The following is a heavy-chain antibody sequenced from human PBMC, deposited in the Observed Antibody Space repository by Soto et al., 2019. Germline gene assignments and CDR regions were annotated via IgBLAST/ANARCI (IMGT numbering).Heavy chain of an antibody. CDR2: IYYSGST. CDR3: ASSEWNYLSIRFDY. V-gene: IGHV4-59*01. Sequence: SETLSLTCTVSGGSISSYYWSWIRQPPGKGLEWIGYIYYSGSTNYNPSLKSRVTISVDTSKNQFSLKLSSVTAADTAVYYCASSEWNYLSIRFDYWGQGTLVTVS. J-gene: IGHJ4*02. CDR1: GGSISSYY. D-gene: IGHD1-7*01.